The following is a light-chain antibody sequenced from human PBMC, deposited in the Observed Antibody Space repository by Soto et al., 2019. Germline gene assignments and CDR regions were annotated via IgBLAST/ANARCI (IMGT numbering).Light chain of an antibody. CDR2: DVS. V-gene: IGLV2-11*01. J-gene: IGLJ3*02. CDR1: SSDVGGYNY. Sequence: QSALTQPRSVSGSPGQSVTVSCTGTSSDVGGYNYVSWYQQHPGKAPKLMIYDVSKRPSGVPDRFSGSKSGNTASLTISGLQAEDEADYYCCSYAGSHTFEVFGGGTKLTVL. CDR3: CSYAGSHTFEV.